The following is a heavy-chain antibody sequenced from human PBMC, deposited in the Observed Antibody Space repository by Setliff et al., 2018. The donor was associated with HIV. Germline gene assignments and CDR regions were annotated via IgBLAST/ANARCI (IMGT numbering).Heavy chain of an antibody. CDR3: ARAKSLVRGVNYFDY. CDR1: GGSISSYY. D-gene: IGHD3-10*01. CDR2: IYYSGST. V-gene: IGHV4-59*08. Sequence: SETLSLTCTVSGGSISSYYWNWIRQPPGKGLEWIGYIYYSGSTNYKPSLKSRVTISVDMSKNQFSLRLSSVTAADTAVYYCARAKSLVRGVNYFDYWGQGILVTVSS. J-gene: IGHJ4*02.